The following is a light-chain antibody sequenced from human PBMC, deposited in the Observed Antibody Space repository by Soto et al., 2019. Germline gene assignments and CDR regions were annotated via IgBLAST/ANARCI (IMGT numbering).Light chain of an antibody. CDR1: SSDVGAYNY. CDR3: SSYAGNNNVV. J-gene: IGLJ3*02. Sequence: QSAVTQPPSASGSPGQSVTISCTGTSSDVGAYNYVFWYQQHPGKAPKLMVFEVSKRPSGVPDRFSGSKSGSTASLTVSGLQAEDEADYYCSSYAGNNNVVFGGGTKLTVL. V-gene: IGLV2-8*01. CDR2: EVS.